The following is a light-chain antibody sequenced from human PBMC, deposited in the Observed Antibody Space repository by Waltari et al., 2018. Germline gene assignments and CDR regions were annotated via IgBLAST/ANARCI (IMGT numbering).Light chain of an antibody. CDR2: KDS. V-gene: IGLV3-27*01. CDR1: VLAKRY. Sequence: SYELTQPSSVAVSPGQTARITCSGDVLAKRYTRWFQKKPGQASVLVIYKDSERPSGIPERFSGSSSGTTVTLTISGAQVEDEADYYCYSVDDNKRVFGGGTKLTVL. CDR3: YSVDDNKRV. J-gene: IGLJ2*01.